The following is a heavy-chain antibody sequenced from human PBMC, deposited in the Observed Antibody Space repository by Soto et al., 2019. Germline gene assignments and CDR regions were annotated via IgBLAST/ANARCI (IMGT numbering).Heavy chain of an antibody. J-gene: IGHJ3*02. CDR3: AKGFSAMVTNAFDI. V-gene: IGHV3-30-3*01. CDR1: GFTFSSYA. Sequence: PGGSLRLSCAASGFTFSSYAMHWVRQAPGKGLEWVAVISYDGSNKYYADSVKGRFTISRDNSKNTLYLQMNSLRAEDTAVYYCAKGFSAMVTNAFDIWGQGTMVTVSS. D-gene: IGHD5-18*01. CDR2: ISYDGSNK.